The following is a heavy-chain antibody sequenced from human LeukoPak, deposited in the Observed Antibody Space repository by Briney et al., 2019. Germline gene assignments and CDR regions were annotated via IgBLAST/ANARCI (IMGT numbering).Heavy chain of an antibody. J-gene: IGHJ4*02. Sequence: KPSETLSLTCSVSGGSISRGSYYWSWIRQPAGKGLEWIGRINTSGSTNYNTYLKSRVTISVDTSKNQFSLKLSSVTAADTAVYYCARVWNWNYVPRFDYWGQGTLVTVSS. CDR1: GGSISRGSYY. D-gene: IGHD1-7*01. CDR3: ARVWNWNYVPRFDY. V-gene: IGHV4-61*02. CDR2: INTSGST.